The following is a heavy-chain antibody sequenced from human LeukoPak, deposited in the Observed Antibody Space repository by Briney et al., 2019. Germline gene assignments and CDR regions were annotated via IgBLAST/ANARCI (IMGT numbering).Heavy chain of an antibody. CDR3: ARVHHYFDIAFDY. D-gene: IGHD3-22*01. V-gene: IGHV1-46*01. J-gene: IGHJ4*02. CDR1: GYTFSNYY. Sequence: ASVKVSCKASGYTFSNYYIHWVRQAPGQGLEWMGIINPSGGSTTYAQKFQGRVTMTRDMSTSTVYMELISLRSEDAAVYYCARVHHYFDIAFDYWGQGTLVTVSS. CDR2: INPSGGST.